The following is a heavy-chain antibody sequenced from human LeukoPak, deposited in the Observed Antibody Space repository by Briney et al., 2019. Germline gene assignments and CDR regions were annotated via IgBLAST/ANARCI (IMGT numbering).Heavy chain of an antibody. CDR3: ASIPSRRQLVDY. CDR1: GFIFSSYE. V-gene: IGHV3-48*03. Sequence: GGSLRLPCAASGFIFSSYEMSWVRQAPGKGLEWVSYISSSGSTIYYADSVKGRFTISRDNAKNSLYLQVNSLRAEDTAVYYCASIPSRRQLVDYWGQGTLVTVSS. J-gene: IGHJ4*02. D-gene: IGHD6-13*01. CDR2: ISSSGSTI.